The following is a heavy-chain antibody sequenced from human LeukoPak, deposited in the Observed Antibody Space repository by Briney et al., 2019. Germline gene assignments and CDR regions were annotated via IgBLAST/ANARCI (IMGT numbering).Heavy chain of an antibody. CDR3: ARDSFGVRGFDH. CDR1: GYTFIHYY. D-gene: IGHD3-10*01. Sequence: ASVKVSCKTSGYTFIHYYMHWVRQASGEGFEWMGIVDPSGDVATYAQKFQGRVTLTTDTSTSTFYMELSSLRSEDTAIYYCARDSFGVRGFDHWGQGTPVTVSS. CDR2: VDPSGDVA. V-gene: IGHV1-46*01. J-gene: IGHJ4*02.